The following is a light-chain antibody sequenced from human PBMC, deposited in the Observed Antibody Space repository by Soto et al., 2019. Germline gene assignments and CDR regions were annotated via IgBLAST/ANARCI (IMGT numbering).Light chain of an antibody. CDR1: QSISSW. Sequence: DIQMTQSPSTLSASVGDRVTITCRASQSISSWLAWYQQKPGKAPKLLIYKASSLESGVPSRFSGSGSGTEFTLTINSLQPDDFATYYCQQYNSYSTFGQGTKVEIE. CDR2: KAS. CDR3: QQYNSYST. V-gene: IGKV1-5*03. J-gene: IGKJ1*01.